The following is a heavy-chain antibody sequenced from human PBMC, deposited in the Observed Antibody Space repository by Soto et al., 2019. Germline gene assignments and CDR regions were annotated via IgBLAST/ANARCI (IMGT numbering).Heavy chain of an antibody. J-gene: IGHJ4*02. D-gene: IGHD4-17*01. Sequence: QLQLQESGPGLVKPSETLSLTCTVSGGSISSSSYYWGWIRQPPGKGLEWIGSIYYSGSTYYNPSLKSRVTISVDTSKNQFSLKLSSVTAADTAVYYCARTMTTVTYGTYWGQGTLVTVSS. CDR3: ARTMTTVTYGTY. CDR2: IYYSGST. V-gene: IGHV4-39*01. CDR1: GGSISSSSYY.